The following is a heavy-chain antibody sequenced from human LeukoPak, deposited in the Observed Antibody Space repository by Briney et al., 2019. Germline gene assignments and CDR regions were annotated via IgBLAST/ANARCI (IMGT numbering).Heavy chain of an antibody. D-gene: IGHD3-22*01. CDR2: MNPNSGNT. V-gene: IGHV1-8*03. J-gene: IGHJ3*02. Sequence: ASVKVSCKASGYTFTSYDINWVRQATGQELEWMGWMNPNSGNTGYAQKFQGRVTITRNTSISTAYMELSSLRSEDTAVYYCARGYDSSGYSDRDAFDIWGQGTMVTVSS. CDR3: ARGYDSSGYSDRDAFDI. CDR1: GYTFTSYD.